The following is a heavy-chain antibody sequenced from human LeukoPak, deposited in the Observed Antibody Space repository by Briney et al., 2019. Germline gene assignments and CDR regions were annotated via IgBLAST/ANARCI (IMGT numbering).Heavy chain of an antibody. Sequence: TSETLSLTCAVSGAFVTNSHWWSWARQPPGKGLEWIGYIYYSGSTNYNPSLKSRVTISVDTSKNQFSLKLSSVTAADTAVYYCARDVGSSSWYETDYWGQGTLVTVSS. CDR3: ARDVGSSSWYETDY. D-gene: IGHD6-13*01. V-gene: IGHV4-61*01. CDR2: IYYSGST. J-gene: IGHJ4*02. CDR1: GAFVTNSHW.